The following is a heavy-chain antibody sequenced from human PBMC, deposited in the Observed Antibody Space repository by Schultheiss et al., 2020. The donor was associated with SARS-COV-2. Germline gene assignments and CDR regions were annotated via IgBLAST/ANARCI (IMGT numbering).Heavy chain of an antibody. J-gene: IGHJ6*02. CDR1: GYTFTSDG. V-gene: IGHV7-4-1*02. Sequence: ASVKVSCKASGYTFTSDGISWVRQAPGQGLEWMGWINTNTGNPTYAQGFTGRFVFSLDTSVSTAYLQISSLKAEDTAVYYCARDTGYCSGGSCYSRLVYYGMDVWGQGTTVTVSS. D-gene: IGHD2-15*01. CDR2: INTNTGNP. CDR3: ARDTGYCSGGSCYSRLVYYGMDV.